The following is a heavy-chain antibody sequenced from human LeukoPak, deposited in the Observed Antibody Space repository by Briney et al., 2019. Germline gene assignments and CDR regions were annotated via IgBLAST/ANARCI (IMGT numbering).Heavy chain of an antibody. V-gene: IGHV4-30-4*08. D-gene: IGHD1-26*01. CDR3: ARVAVGATTDFFGAFDI. CDR1: GGSISSGDYY. CDR2: IYYSGST. Sequence: SQTLSLTCTVSGGSISSGDYYWSWIRQPRGKGLEWIGYIYYSGSTYYNPSLKSRVTISVDTSKNQFSLKLSSVTAADTAVYYCARVAVGATTDFFGAFDIWGQGTMVTVSS. J-gene: IGHJ3*02.